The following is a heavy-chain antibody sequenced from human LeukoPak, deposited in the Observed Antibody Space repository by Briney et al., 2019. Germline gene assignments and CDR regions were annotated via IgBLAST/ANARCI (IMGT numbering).Heavy chain of an antibody. Sequence: SETLSLTCNVSAYSLSSGYYWGWIRQPPGKGLEWIGSIYHSGSTYYNPSLKSRVTISVDTSKNQFSLKLSSVTAADTAVYYCARSTPMVRGVINNWFDPWGQGTLVTVSS. D-gene: IGHD3-10*01. CDR2: IYHSGST. CDR1: AYSLSSGYY. J-gene: IGHJ5*02. V-gene: IGHV4-38-2*02. CDR3: ARSTPMVRGVINNWFDP.